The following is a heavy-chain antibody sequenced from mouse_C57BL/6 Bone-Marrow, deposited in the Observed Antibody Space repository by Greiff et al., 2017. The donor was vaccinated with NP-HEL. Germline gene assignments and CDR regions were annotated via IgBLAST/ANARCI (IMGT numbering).Heavy chain of an antibody. CDR3: ARHNDYDWFAY. J-gene: IGHJ3*01. D-gene: IGHD2-4*01. CDR2: ISNGGGST. Sequence: EVQVVESGGGLVQPGGSLKLSCAASGFTFSDYYMYWVRQTPEKRLEWVAYISNGGGSTYYPDTVKGRFTISRDNAKNTLYLQMSRLKSEDTAMYYCARHNDYDWFAYWGQGTLVTVSA. V-gene: IGHV5-12*01. CDR1: GFTFSDYY.